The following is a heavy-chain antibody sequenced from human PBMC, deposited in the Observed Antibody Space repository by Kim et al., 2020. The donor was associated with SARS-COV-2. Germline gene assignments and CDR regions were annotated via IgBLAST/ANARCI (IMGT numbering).Heavy chain of an antibody. CDR1: GFTLSNYW. V-gene: IGHV3-74*03. J-gene: IGHJ6*02. Sequence: GGSLRLSCAASGFTLSNYWINWVRHAPGKGLVWVSRISSYVTTTQYADSVKGRFTLSRDNAENTLFLDMNSLRAEDTAVYYCARGMFMHGFGVWGQGTTVTVSS. D-gene: IGHD3-10*02. CDR3: ARGMFMHGFGV. CDR2: ISSYVTTT.